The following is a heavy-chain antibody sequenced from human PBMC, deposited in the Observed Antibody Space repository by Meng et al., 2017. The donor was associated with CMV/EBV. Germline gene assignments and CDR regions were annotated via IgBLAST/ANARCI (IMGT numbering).Heavy chain of an antibody. Sequence: GESLKISCAASGFTFSSYGMHWVRQAPGKGLEWVAVIWYDGSNKYYADSVKGRFTISRDNAKNTLYLQMNTLRVEDTAVYYCVRDGHSWNFDYWGQGSLVTVSS. CDR2: IWYDGSNK. CDR3: VRDGHSWNFDY. V-gene: IGHV3-33*01. CDR1: GFTFSSYG. J-gene: IGHJ4*02. D-gene: IGHD6-13*01.